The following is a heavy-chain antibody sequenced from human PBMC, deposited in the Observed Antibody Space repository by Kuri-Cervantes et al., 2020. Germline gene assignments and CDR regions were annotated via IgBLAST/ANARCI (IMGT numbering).Heavy chain of an antibody. CDR2: MYYSGST. CDR3: ARSGYCSGGSCSFDD. Sequence: SETLSLTCTVSGGSISSYYWSWIRQPPGKGLEWIGSMYYSGSTYYNPSLKSRVTISVDTSKNQFSLKLSSVTAVDTAVYYCARSGYCSGGSCSFDDWGQGTLVTVSS. J-gene: IGHJ4*02. CDR1: GGSISSYY. V-gene: IGHV4-59*05. D-gene: IGHD2-15*01.